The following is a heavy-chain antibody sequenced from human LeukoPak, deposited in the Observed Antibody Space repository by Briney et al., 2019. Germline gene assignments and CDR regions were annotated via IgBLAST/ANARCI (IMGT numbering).Heavy chain of an antibody. V-gene: IGHV3-20*04. D-gene: IGHD1-7*01. Sequence: GGSLRLSCAASGFSFSNYAMSWVRQAPGKGLEWVSGINWNGGSTGYADSVKGRFTISRDNAKNSLYLQMNSLRAEDTALYYCARDQTGTTTWGQGTLVTVSS. CDR1: GFSFSNYA. CDR2: INWNGGST. CDR3: ARDQTGTTT. J-gene: IGHJ5*02.